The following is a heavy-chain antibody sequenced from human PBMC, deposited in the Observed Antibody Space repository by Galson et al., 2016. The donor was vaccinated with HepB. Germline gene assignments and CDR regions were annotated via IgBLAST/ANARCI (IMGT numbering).Heavy chain of an antibody. CDR2: INPSGGIT. CDR1: GYSFTSYF. J-gene: IGHJ6*02. V-gene: IGHV1-46*01. CDR3: SSGLISAGASYYYYIMDV. Sequence: SVKVSCKASGYSFTSYFIHWVRQAPGQGLECMGIINPSGGITDYAQKFQGRVTMTRDTSTSTAYMELSSLTFADTAVYYCSSGLISAGASYYYYIMDVWGQGTTVTVSS. D-gene: IGHD3-16*01.